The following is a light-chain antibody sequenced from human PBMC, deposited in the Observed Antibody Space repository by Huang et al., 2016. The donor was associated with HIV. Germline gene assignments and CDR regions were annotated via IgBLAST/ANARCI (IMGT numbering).Light chain of an antibody. CDR1: QSIKKY. CDR2: GAS. Sequence: DIQMTQSPSSLSASVGVRVTITCRASQSIKKYLNWYQQKPGKAPKLLIYGASSLQSGVPSRFSGSGSETDFTLTISSLQPEDFATYYCQQSYSTLLFTFGPGTKVDI. V-gene: IGKV1-39*01. CDR3: QQSYSTLLFT. J-gene: IGKJ3*01.